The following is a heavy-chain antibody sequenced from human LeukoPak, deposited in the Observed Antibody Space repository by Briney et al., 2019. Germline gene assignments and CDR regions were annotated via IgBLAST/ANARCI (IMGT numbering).Heavy chain of an antibody. D-gene: IGHD3-22*01. CDR2: ISAYNGNT. J-gene: IGHJ4*02. CDR3: ARDTHYYDSSSGY. V-gene: IGHV1-18*01. Sequence: ASVKVSCKASGYTCTSYGTSWVRQAPGQGLEWMGWISAYNGNTNNAQKLQGRVTMTTDTSTSTAYMERRSLRSDDTAVYYCARDTHYYDSSSGYWGQGTLVTVSS. CDR1: GYTCTSYG.